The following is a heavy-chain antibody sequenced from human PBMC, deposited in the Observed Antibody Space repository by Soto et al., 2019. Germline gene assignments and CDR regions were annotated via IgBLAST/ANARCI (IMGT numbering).Heavy chain of an antibody. CDR3: ARAAGYCSGGSCYAYYYYGKDV. CDR1: GYTFTSYG. CDR2: ISAYNGNT. J-gene: IGHJ6*02. V-gene: IGHV1-18*01. D-gene: IGHD2-15*01. Sequence: ASVKVSCKASGYTFTSYGISWVRQAPGQGLEWMGWISAYNGNTNYAQKLQGRVTMTTDTSTSTAYMELRSRRSDDTAVYYCARAAGYCSGGSCYAYYYYGKDVWGQGTTVTVSS.